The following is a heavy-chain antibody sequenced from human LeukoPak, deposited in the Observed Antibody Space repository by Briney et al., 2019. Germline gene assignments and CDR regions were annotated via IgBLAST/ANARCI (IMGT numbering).Heavy chain of an antibody. V-gene: IGHV5-51*01. CDR3: ARQGYSYGYQSWYFDL. CDR2: IYPGDSDT. CDR1: GYSFTSYW. D-gene: IGHD5-18*01. J-gene: IGHJ2*01. Sequence: GESLKISCKGSGYSFTSYWIGWVRQMPGKGLEWMGIIYPGDSDTRYSPSFQGQVTISADKPISTAYLQWSSLKASDTAMYYCARQGYSYGYQSWYFDLWGRGTLVTVSS.